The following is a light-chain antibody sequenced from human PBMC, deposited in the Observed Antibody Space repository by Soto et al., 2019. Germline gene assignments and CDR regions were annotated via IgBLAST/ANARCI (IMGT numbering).Light chain of an antibody. J-gene: IGLJ2*01. CDR3: CSYAGSSTYV. Sequence: QSVLTQPASVSGSPGQSITISCTGTSSDVGSYNPVSWYQQHPGKAPKLMIYEGSKRPSGVSNRFSGSKSGNTASLTISGLQAEDEADYYCCSYAGSSTYVFGGGTKLTVL. CDR2: EGS. CDR1: SSDVGSYNP. V-gene: IGLV2-23*01.